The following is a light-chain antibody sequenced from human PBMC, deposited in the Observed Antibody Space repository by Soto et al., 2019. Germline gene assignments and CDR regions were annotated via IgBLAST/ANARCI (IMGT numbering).Light chain of an antibody. J-gene: IGLJ1*01. CDR3: SSFTSTSTRL. V-gene: IGLV2-14*01. CDR2: EVT. Sequence: QSVLTQPASVSGSPGQSITISCTGTSSDIGSYDYVSWYQQHPGKAPNLIIYEVTDRPSGVSNRFSGSKSGNTASLTISGLQAEDEADYYCSSFTSTSTRLFGSGTKVNV. CDR1: SSDIGSYDY.